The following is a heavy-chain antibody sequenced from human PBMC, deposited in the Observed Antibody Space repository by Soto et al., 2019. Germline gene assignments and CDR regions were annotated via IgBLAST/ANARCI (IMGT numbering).Heavy chain of an antibody. D-gene: IGHD6-6*01. Sequence: GGSLRLSCAASGFTFSSYGVHWVRQAPGKGLEWVAVIWYDGSNKYYADSVKGRFTISRDNSKNTLYLQMNSLRAEDTAVYYCAREGPPYSSSSEFDYWGQGTLVTVSS. CDR1: GFTFSSYG. CDR3: AREGPPYSSSSEFDY. V-gene: IGHV3-33*01. J-gene: IGHJ4*02. CDR2: IWYDGSNK.